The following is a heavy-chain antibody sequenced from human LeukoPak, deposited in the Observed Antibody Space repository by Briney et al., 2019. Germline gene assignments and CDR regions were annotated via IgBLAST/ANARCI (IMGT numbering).Heavy chain of an antibody. CDR3: ARGPYSYDSSGAFDI. CDR2: IYYSGST. J-gene: IGHJ3*02. V-gene: IGHV4-59*08. CDR1: GGSISSYY. D-gene: IGHD3-22*01. Sequence: SETLSLTCTVSGGSISSYYWSWIRQPPGKGLEWIGYIYYSGSTYYNPSLRSRVTISVDTSKNQFSLKLSSVTAADTAVYFCARGPYSYDSSGAFDIWGQGTMVTVPS.